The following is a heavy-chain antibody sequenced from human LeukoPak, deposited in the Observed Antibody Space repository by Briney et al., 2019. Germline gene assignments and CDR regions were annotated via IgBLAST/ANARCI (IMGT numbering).Heavy chain of an antibody. Sequence: ASVKVSCKASGYTFTGYYMHWVRQAPGQGLEWMGWINPNSGGTNYAQKFQGRVTMTRDTSISTAYMELSRLRSDDTAVYYCARGLEDYYYYYMDVWGKGTTVTISS. CDR2: INPNSGGT. D-gene: IGHD6-6*01. CDR1: GYTFTGYY. V-gene: IGHV1-2*02. CDR3: ARGLEDYYYYYMDV. J-gene: IGHJ6*03.